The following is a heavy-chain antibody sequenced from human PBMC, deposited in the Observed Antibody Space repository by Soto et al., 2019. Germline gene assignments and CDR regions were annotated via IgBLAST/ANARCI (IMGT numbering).Heavy chain of an antibody. D-gene: IGHD4-17*01. V-gene: IGHV3-23*01. J-gene: IGHJ3*01. CDR2: ISGSGDNT. CDR3: AKDDYGDYVEAFDV. CDR1: GFTFTSYA. Sequence: GGSLRLSCAASGFTFTSYAMTWVRQAPGKGLEWVSAISGSGDNTYYADSVMGRFTISRDNSKNTLYLQMNSLRAEDTAVYYCAKDDYGDYVEAFDVWGQGTMVTVSS.